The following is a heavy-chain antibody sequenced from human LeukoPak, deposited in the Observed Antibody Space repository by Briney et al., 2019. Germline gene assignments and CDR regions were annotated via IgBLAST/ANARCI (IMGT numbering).Heavy chain of an antibody. CDR3: AKSIVNSGTYIPFDY. Sequence: GGSLRLSCAASGFTFRSYGMSWVRQAPGKGLEWVSVISGSGRSTYYADSVKGRFTISRDKSKNSLYLQMNSLRVEDTAIYYCAKSIVNSGTYIPFDYWGQGTLVTVSS. D-gene: IGHD1-26*01. V-gene: IGHV3-23*01. CDR1: GFTFRSYG. J-gene: IGHJ4*02. CDR2: ISGSGRST.